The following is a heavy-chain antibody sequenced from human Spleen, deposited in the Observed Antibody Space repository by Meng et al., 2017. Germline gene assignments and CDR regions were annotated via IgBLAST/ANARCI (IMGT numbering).Heavy chain of an antibody. V-gene: IGHV1-69*13. D-gene: IGHD3-16*02. CDR1: GGTFSSYA. J-gene: IGHJ6*02. Sequence: SVKVSCKASGGTFSSYAISWVRQAPGQGLEWMGGIIPIFGTANYAQKFQGRVTITADESTSTAYMELSSLRSEDTAVYYCARDLSIMMTFGGVIEDYYYVMDVWGQGTTVTVSS. CDR3: ARDLSIMMTFGGVIEDYYYVMDV. CDR2: IIPIFGTA.